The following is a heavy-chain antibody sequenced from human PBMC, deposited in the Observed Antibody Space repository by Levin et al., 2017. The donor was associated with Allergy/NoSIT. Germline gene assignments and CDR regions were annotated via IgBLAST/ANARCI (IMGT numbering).Heavy chain of an antibody. CDR2: IYWDDDK. CDR1: GFSLRSSGMG. D-gene: IGHD1/OR15-1a*01. CDR3: AHRPPGGYNWNNNWFDP. J-gene: IGHJ5*02. V-gene: IGHV2-5*02. Sequence: SGPTLVKPTQTLTLTCTFSGFSLRSSGMGVGWIRQPPGKALEWLALIYWDDDKRYNPSLKSRITITKDTSKNQVVLTMTNMNPVATATYYCAHRPPGGYNWNNNWFDPWGQGTLVIVSS.